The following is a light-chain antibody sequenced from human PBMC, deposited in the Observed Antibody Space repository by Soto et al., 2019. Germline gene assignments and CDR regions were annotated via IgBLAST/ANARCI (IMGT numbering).Light chain of an antibody. CDR3: QQYNHYLT. Sequence: IQLTQSPSSLSASVGDRVTITCRASQGISSYLAWYQQKPGKAPKLLIYAASTLQSGVPSRFSGSGSGAEFTLTISSLQPDDFATYYCQQYNHYLTFGGGTKVDIK. CDR2: AAS. CDR1: QGISSY. J-gene: IGKJ4*01. V-gene: IGKV1-9*01.